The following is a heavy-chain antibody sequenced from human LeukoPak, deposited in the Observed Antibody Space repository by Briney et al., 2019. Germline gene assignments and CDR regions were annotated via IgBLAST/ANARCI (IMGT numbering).Heavy chain of an antibody. D-gene: IGHD4-17*01. Sequence: GASVKVSCKASGYTFTSYGISWVRQAPGQGLEWMGWINTNTGNPTYAQGFTGRFVFSLDTSVSTAYLQISSLKAEDTAVYYCARDNYYGDFDYWGQGTLVTVSS. J-gene: IGHJ4*02. CDR2: INTNTGNP. CDR3: ARDNYYGDFDY. V-gene: IGHV7-4-1*02. CDR1: GYTFTSYG.